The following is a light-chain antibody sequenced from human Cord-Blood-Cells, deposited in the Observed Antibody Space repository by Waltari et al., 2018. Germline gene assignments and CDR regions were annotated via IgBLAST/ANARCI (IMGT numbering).Light chain of an antibody. J-gene: IGLJ3*02. V-gene: IGLV1-47*01. CDR2: RNN. CDR1: SSNIGSNY. Sequence: QSVLTQPPSASGTPGQTVPIPWSGSSSNIGSNYVYWYQQLPGTAPKLLIYRNNQRPSGVPDRFSGSKSGTSASLAISGLRSEDEADYYCAAWDDSLSGRVFGGGTKLTVL. CDR3: AAWDDSLSGRV.